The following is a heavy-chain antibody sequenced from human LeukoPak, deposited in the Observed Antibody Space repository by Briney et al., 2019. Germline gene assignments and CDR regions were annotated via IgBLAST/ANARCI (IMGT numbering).Heavy chain of an antibody. Sequence: GASVKVSCKASGYTFTSYDINWVRQATGQRLEWMGWMNPNSGNTGYAKKFQGRVTVTRNTSMSTAYMELSSLRSEDSAVYYCARGPGNNTGWSAGMPKGWFDPWGQGTLVTVSS. CDR2: MNPNSGNT. CDR3: ARGPGNNTGWSAGMPKGWFDP. V-gene: IGHV1-8*01. CDR1: GYTFTSYD. D-gene: IGHD6-19*01. J-gene: IGHJ5*02.